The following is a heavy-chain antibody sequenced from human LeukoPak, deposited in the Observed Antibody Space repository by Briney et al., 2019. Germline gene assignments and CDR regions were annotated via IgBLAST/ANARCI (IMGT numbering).Heavy chain of an antibody. CDR1: GGSISSSSYY. V-gene: IGHV4-39*02. CDR3: ARDLYDSSGYYYSTRGYFDY. D-gene: IGHD3-22*01. Sequence: PSETLSLTCTVSGGSISSSSYYWGWIRQPPGKGLEWIGSIYYSGSTYYNPSLKSRVTISVDTSKNQFSLQLNSVTPEDTAVYYCARDLYDSSGYYYSTRGYFDYWGQGTLVTVSS. CDR2: IYYSGST. J-gene: IGHJ4*02.